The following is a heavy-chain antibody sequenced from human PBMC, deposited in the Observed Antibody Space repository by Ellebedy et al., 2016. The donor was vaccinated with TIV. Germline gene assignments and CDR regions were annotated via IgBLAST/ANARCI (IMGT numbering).Heavy chain of an antibody. J-gene: IGHJ4*02. D-gene: IGHD6-19*01. CDR2: IRYDGSNT. CDR3: AKAPQGVAGIYYFDS. Sequence: PGGSLRLSCAASGFTFSSYAMHWVRQAPGKGLEWVAFIRYDGSNTYSADSVKGRFTISRDDSQSTLYLQMNSLTTDDTAVYYCAKAPQGVAGIYYFDSWGQGTLVTVSS. V-gene: IGHV3-30*02. CDR1: GFTFSSYA.